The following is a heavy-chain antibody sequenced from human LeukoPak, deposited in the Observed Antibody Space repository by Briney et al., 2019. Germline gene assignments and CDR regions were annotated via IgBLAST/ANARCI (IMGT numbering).Heavy chain of an antibody. Sequence: SETLSLTCAVYGGSFSGYYWSWIRQPPGKGLEWIGEINHSGSTNYNPSLKSRVTISVDTSKNQFSLKLSSVTAADTAVYYCARGGVFDVWFGELRRHWFDPWGQGTLVTVSS. J-gene: IGHJ5*02. CDR2: INHSGST. V-gene: IGHV4-34*01. CDR1: GGSFSGYY. CDR3: ARGGVFDVWFGELRRHWFDP. D-gene: IGHD3-10*01.